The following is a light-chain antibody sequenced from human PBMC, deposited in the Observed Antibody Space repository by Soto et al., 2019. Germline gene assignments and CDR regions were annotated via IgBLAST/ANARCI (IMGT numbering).Light chain of an antibody. CDR3: SSYTSSSTLYV. V-gene: IGLV2-14*01. CDR2: EVT. Sequence: VLTQPASVSGSPGQSITISCTGTSSDVGGYNYVSWYKQHPGKAPKLMIYEVTNRPSGVSNRFSGSKSGNTASLTISGLQAEDEADYYCSSYTSSSTLYVFGTGTKVTVL. CDR1: SSDVGGYNY. J-gene: IGLJ1*01.